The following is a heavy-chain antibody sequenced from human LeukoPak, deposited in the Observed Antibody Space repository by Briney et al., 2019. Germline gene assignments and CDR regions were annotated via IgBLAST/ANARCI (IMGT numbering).Heavy chain of an antibody. J-gene: IGHJ4*02. D-gene: IGHD3-22*01. CDR2: IIPILGIA. CDR1: GGTFSSYA. CDR3: ARDSITPSMIVVVNEFDY. Sequence: AASVKVSCKASGGTFSSYAISWVRQAPGQGLEWMGRIIPILGIANYAQKFQGRVTITVDKSTSTAYMELSSLRSEDTAVYYCARDSITPSMIVVVNEFDYWGQGTLVTVSS. V-gene: IGHV1-69*04.